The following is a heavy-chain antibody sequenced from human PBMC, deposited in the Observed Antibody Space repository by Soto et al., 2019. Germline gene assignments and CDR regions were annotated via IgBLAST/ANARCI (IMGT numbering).Heavy chain of an antibody. CDR2: INPSGGST. CDR1: GYTFTSYY. J-gene: IGHJ3*02. Sequence: ASVKVSCKASGYTFTSYYMHWVRQAPGQGLEWMGIINPSGGSTSYAQKFQGRVTMTRDTSTSTVYMELSSLRSEDTAVYYCARDRKYCSGGSCQPVAFDIWGQGTMVTV. CDR3: ARDRKYCSGGSCQPVAFDI. D-gene: IGHD2-15*01. V-gene: IGHV1-46*03.